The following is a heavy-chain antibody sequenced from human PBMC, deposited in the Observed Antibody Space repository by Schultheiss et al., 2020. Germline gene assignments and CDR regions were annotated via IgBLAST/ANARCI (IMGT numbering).Heavy chain of an antibody. CDR1: GGSISSYY. CDR2: IYFSGFT. D-gene: IGHD1-26*01. V-gene: IGHV4-59*01. Sequence: SETLSLTCTVSGGSISSYYWSWIRQSPGKGLEWIGYIYFSGFTNYNPSLRSRLTVSVDTSKNQFSLKLSSVTAADTAVYFCARARGRYLQFDSWGQGTLVTVSS. CDR3: ARARGRYLQFDS. J-gene: IGHJ4*02.